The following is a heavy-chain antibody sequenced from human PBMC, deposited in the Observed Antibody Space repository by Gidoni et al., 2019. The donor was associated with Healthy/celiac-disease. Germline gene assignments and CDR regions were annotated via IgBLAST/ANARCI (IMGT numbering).Heavy chain of an antibody. D-gene: IGHD1-26*01. CDR1: GFTFSSYR. V-gene: IGHV3-48*01. Sequence: EVQLVESGVGLVQPGGSLRLSCASSGFTFSSYRMNWVRQAPGKGLEWVSYISSSSGTIYYADSVKGRFTISRDNAKISLYLQMNSLRAEDTAVYYCASIVGALYVWGKGTTVTVSS. CDR3: ASIVGALYV. CDR2: ISSSSGTI. J-gene: IGHJ6*04.